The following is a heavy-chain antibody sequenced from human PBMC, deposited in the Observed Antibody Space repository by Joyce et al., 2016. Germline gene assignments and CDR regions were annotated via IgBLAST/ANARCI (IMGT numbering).Heavy chain of an antibody. J-gene: IGHJ4*02. CDR2: SIPLFRTA. CDR3: VRVAPPPSSGWGDFDY. CDR1: GGTFSNSG. D-gene: IGHD6-19*01. Sequence: QGQLVQSGSEVKKPGSSVKVSCKASGGTFSNSGISWVRQAPGQGLEWRGGSIPLFRTANYAQKFQGRLTITADDSTAYLELTSLRSEDTAVYYCVRVAPPPSSGWGDFDYWGQGTLLTVSS. V-gene: IGHV1-69*01.